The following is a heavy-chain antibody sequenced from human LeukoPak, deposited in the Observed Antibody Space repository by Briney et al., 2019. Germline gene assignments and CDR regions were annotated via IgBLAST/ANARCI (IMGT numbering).Heavy chain of an antibody. CDR1: GFTFSDYY. V-gene: IGHV3-11*01. CDR3: AKVPTYCGGDCYVFDY. Sequence: GGSLRLSCAASGFTFSDYYMSWIRQAPGKGLEWVSYISGSGSTIYYADSVKGRFTISRDNAKNSLYLQMNSLRAEDTALYYCAKVPTYCGGDCYVFDYWGQGTLVTVSS. J-gene: IGHJ4*02. D-gene: IGHD2-21*02. CDR2: ISGSGSTI.